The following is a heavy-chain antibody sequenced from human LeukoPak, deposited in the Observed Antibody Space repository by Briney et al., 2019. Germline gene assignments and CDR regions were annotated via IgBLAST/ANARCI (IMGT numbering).Heavy chain of an antibody. J-gene: IGHJ6*03. V-gene: IGHV1-2*02. CDR3: ARGLRRKGYYMDV. D-gene: IGHD6-19*01. CDR1: GYTFTGYY. CDR2: INPNSGGT. Sequence: GASVKVSCKASGYTFTGYYMHWVRQAPGQGLEWMGWINPNSGGTNYAQKFQGRVTMTRDTSTSTAYMELSRLRSDDTAVYYCARGLRRKGYYMDVWDKGTTVTVYS.